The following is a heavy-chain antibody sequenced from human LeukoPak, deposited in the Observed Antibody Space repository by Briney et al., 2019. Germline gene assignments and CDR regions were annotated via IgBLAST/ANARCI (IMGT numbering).Heavy chain of an antibody. J-gene: IGHJ5*02. CDR3: ASAYDSSGYYYSFSWFDP. Sequence: SETLSLTCAVYGGSFSGYYWSWIRQPPGKGLEWIGEINHSGSTYYNPSLKSRVTISVDTSKNQFSLKLSSVTAADTAVYYCASAYDSSGYYYSFSWFDPWGQGTLVTVSS. D-gene: IGHD3-22*01. V-gene: IGHV4-34*01. CDR2: INHSGST. CDR1: GGSFSGYY.